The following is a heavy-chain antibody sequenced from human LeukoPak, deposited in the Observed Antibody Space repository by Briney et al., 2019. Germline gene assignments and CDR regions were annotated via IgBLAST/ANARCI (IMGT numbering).Heavy chain of an antibody. CDR2: IYYSGST. Sequence: SETLSLTCTVSGGSISSSSYYWGWIRQPPGQGLEWIGSIYYSGSTYYSPSLKSRVTISVDTSKNQFSLKLSSVTAADTAVYYCARFRSAFDYWGQGTLVTVSS. CDR1: GGSISSSSYY. D-gene: IGHD2-15*01. J-gene: IGHJ4*02. CDR3: ARFRSAFDY. V-gene: IGHV4-39*01.